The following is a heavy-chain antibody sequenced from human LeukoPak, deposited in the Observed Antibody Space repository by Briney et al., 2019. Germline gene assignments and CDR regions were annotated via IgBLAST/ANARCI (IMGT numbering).Heavy chain of an antibody. CDR3: AREEGDYMDV. Sequence: SETLSLTCSVSGGSISGSSSYWGWIRQPPGKGLEWIGRIYTSGSTNYNPSLKSRVTMSVDTSKNQFSLKLSSVTAADTAVYYCAREEGDYMDVWGKGTTVTISS. J-gene: IGHJ6*03. CDR1: GGSISGSSSY. CDR2: IYTSGST. V-gene: IGHV4-39*07.